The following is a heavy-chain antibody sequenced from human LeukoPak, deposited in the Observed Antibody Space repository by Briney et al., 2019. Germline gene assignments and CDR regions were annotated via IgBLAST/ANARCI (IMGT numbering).Heavy chain of an antibody. CDR2: SNEGATII. D-gene: IGHD3-10*01. CDR3: TRGPLSGSYRRGIDY. V-gene: IGHV3-48*03. CDR1: GGSISSSSYY. J-gene: IGHJ4*01. Sequence: LSLTCTVSGGSISSSSYYWGWVRQAPGKGLEWISHSNEGATIIYYGDSVKGRFTISRDNGKNSLYLQMSNLKAEDTALYYCTRGPLSGSYRRGIDYWGHGTLATVSS.